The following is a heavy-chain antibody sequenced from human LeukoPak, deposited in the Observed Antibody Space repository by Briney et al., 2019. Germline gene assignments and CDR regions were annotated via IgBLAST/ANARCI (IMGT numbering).Heavy chain of an antibody. CDR2: IYYSGST. CDR1: GGSISSGGYY. Sequence: PSQTLSLTCTVSGGSISSGGYYWRWIRQHPGKGLEWIGYIYYSGSTYYNPSLKSRLTISVDTSKNQFSLKLSSVTAADTAVYYCARGGCSSTSCYWFDPWGQGTLVTVSS. D-gene: IGHD2-2*01. CDR3: ARGGCSSTSCYWFDP. V-gene: IGHV4-31*03. J-gene: IGHJ5*02.